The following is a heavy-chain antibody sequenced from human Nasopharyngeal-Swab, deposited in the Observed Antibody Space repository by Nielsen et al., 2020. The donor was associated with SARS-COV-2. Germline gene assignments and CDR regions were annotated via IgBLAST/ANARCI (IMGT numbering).Heavy chain of an antibody. CDR3: ARGLYSSSYYYYYGMDV. J-gene: IGHJ6*02. D-gene: IGHD6-6*01. CDR1: GFTFSSYA. Sequence: GESLKISCVASGFTFSSYAMSWVRQAPGKGLEWVSAISGSGGSTYYADSVKGRFTISRDNSKKTLYLQMNSLRAEDTAVYYCARGLYSSSYYYYYGMDVWGQGTTVTVSS. V-gene: IGHV3-23*01. CDR2: ISGSGGST.